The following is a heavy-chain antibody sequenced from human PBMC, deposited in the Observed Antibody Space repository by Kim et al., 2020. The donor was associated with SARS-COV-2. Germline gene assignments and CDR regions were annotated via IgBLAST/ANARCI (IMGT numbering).Heavy chain of an antibody. CDR2: INWNGGST. CDR1: GFTFDDYG. V-gene: IGHV3-20*01. J-gene: IGHJ3*02. Sequence: GGSLRLSCAASGFTFDDYGMSWVRQAPGKGLEWVSGINWNGGSTGYSDSVKGRFTISRDNAKNSLYLQMNSLRAEDTALYHCARAPISPGSGYQGAFDIWGQGTMVTVSS. CDR3: ARAPISPGSGYQGAFDI. D-gene: IGHD3-22*01.